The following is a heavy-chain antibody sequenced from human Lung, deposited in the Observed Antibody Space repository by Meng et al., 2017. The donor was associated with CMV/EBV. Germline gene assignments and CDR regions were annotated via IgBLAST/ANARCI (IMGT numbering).Heavy chain of an antibody. CDR3: ARDRGDPDMLAYYAMDV. J-gene: IGHJ6*02. CDR1: GGTFSSYA. V-gene: IGHV1-69*05. CDR2: IIPIFGTA. Sequence: SXXVSXKASGGTFSSYAISWVRQAPGQGLEWMGGIIPIFGTANYAQKSQGRVTITTDESTSTAYMELSSLRSDDTAVYYCARDRGDPDMLAYYAMDVWRQGTTVTVSS. D-gene: IGHD3-10*01.